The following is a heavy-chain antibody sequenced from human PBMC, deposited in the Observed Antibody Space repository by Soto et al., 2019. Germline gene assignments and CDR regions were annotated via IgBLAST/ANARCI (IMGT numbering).Heavy chain of an antibody. CDR1: GFTFLYYA. CDR2: MTGVGGSI. V-gene: IGHV3-23*01. J-gene: IGHJ6*02. D-gene: IGHD4-17*01. CDR3: AMEAGDYASSGYDYNSVDL. Sequence: VQLLESGGGLVQPGGSLRLSCKASGFTFLYYAMTWVRQAPGKGLEWVSGMTGVGGSIYYAESVKGRFRISRDNSKDTLYLEMNDLRAEDTAVYYCAMEAGDYASSGYDYNSVDLWGQGTTVTVSS.